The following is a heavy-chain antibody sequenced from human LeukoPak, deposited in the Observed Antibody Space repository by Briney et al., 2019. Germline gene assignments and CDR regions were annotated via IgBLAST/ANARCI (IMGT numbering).Heavy chain of an antibody. V-gene: IGHV4-34*01. CDR1: GGSFSGYY. D-gene: IGHD6-6*01. J-gene: IGHJ4*02. CDR2: INHSGST. CDR3: AREYSSSPEVDY. Sequence: PSETLSLTCAVYGGSFSGYYWSWIRQPPGKGLEWIGEINHSGSTNYNPSLKSRVTISVDTSKNQFSLKLSSVTAADTAVYYCAREYSSSPEVDYWGQGTLVTVSS.